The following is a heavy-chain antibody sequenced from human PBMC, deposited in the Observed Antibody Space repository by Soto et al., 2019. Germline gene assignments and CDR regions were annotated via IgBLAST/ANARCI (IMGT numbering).Heavy chain of an antibody. V-gene: IGHV3-30-3*01. CDR2: ISYDGSNK. J-gene: IGHJ6*02. D-gene: IGHD3-10*01. CDR1: GFTFSSYA. Sequence: GGSLRLSCAASGFTFSSYAMHWVRQAPGKGLEWVAVISYDGSNKYYADSVKGRFTISRDNSKNTLYLQMNSLRAEDTAVYYCAREGRGDGMDVWGQGTTVTVSS. CDR3: AREGRGDGMDV.